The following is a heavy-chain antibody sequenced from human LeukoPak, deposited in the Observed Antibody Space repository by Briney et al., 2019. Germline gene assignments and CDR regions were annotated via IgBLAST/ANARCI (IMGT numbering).Heavy chain of an antibody. CDR3: ARAGYSSSWYYFDY. Sequence: SETLSLTCTVSGGSISSYYWSWIRQPPGKGLEWIGYIYYSGSTNYNPSPKSRVTILVDTSKNQFSLKLSSVTAADTAVYYCARAGYSSSWYYFDYWGQGTLVTVSS. V-gene: IGHV4-59*01. CDR2: IYYSGST. D-gene: IGHD6-13*01. J-gene: IGHJ4*02. CDR1: GGSISSYY.